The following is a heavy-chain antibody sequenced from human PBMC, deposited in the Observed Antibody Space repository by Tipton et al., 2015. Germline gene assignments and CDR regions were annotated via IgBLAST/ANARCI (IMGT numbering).Heavy chain of an antibody. J-gene: IGHJ6*02. Sequence: LRLSCTVSGGFIGSYSWNWIRQPPGKGLEWIGHIYDSGSTNYNPSLKSRVIISVDTSKNQFSLNLRSVTAADTAVYYCARVRRYCSGGSCYSLYYYGMDVWGQGTTVTVSS. V-gene: IGHV4-59*01. CDR3: ARVRRYCSGGSCYSLYYYGMDV. CDR2: IYDSGST. D-gene: IGHD2-15*01. CDR1: GGFIGSYS.